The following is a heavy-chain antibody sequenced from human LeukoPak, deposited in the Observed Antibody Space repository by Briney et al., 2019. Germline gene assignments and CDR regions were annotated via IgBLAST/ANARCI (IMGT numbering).Heavy chain of an antibody. CDR3: AREEYYDSSGYYQNWFDP. J-gene: IGHJ5*02. CDR2: INPKSGGT. CDR1: GYSFTGHY. V-gene: IGHV1-2*02. D-gene: IGHD3-22*01. Sequence: ASVKVSCTASGYSFTGHYMHWVRQAPGQGLEWMGWINPKSGGTNYAQKFQGRVTMTRDTSISTAYMDMSSLRSDDTAVYYCAREEYYDSSGYYQNWFDPWGQGTLVTVSS.